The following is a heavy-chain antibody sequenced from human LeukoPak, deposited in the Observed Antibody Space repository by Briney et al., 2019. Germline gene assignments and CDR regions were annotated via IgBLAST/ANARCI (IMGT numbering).Heavy chain of an antibody. V-gene: IGHV3-48*01. CDR3: ARGAYSGRSSYFDY. Sequence: GGSLRLSRAASGFAFSSYSIYWVRQAPGKGLEWISYISSSSVIDYADSVKGRFTVSRDNAKNSLFLQMNSLRAEDTAVYYCARGAYSGRSSYFDYWGQGTLVTVSS. CDR2: ISSSSVI. CDR1: GFAFSSYS. D-gene: IGHD3-10*01. J-gene: IGHJ4*02.